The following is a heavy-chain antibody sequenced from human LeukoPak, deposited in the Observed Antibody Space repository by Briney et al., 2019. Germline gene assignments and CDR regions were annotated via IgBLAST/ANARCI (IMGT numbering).Heavy chain of an antibody. D-gene: IGHD6-19*01. CDR2: ISAYNGNT. J-gene: IGHJ4*02. Sequence: GASVKVSCKASGGIFSSYAISWVRQAPGQGLEWMGWISAYNGNTNYAQKLQGRVTMTTDTSTSTAYMELRSLRSDDTAVYYCARAQWLVRLPDYWGQGTLVTVSS. CDR3: ARAQWLVRLPDY. V-gene: IGHV1-18*01. CDR1: GGIFSSYA.